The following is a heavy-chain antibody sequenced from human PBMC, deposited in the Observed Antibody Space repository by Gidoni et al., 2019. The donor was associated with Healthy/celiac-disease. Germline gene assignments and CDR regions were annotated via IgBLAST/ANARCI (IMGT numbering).Heavy chain of an antibody. J-gene: IGHJ4*02. Sequence: QVQLQESGPGLVKPSQTLSRTCTVSGGSISIGGTYWSWIRRHPGKGLGWIGYIYYSGSTYYNPSLKSRVPISVDTSKNQFSLKLSSVTAADTAVYYCARIAAAGGYYFDYWGQGTLVTVSS. D-gene: IGHD6-13*01. CDR3: ARIAAAGGYYFDY. CDR2: IYYSGST. V-gene: IGHV4-31*03. CDR1: GGSISIGGTY.